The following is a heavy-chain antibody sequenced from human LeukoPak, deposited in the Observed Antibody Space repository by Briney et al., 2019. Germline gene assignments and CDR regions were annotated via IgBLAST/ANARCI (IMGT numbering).Heavy chain of an antibody. CDR2: IYYSGST. Sequence: SETLSLTCTVSGGSISSSSYYWGWIRQPPGKGLEWIGCIYYSGSTYYNPSLKSRVTISVDTSKNQFSLKLSSVTAADTAVYYCARQLDYDFWSGYYFVYWGQGTLVTVSS. CDR3: ARQLDYDFWSGYYFVY. CDR1: GGSISSSSYY. V-gene: IGHV4-39*01. J-gene: IGHJ4*02. D-gene: IGHD3-3*01.